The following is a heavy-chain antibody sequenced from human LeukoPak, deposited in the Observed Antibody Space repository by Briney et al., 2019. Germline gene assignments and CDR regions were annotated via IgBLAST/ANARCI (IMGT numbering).Heavy chain of an antibody. V-gene: IGHV4-39*01. D-gene: IGHD2/OR15-2a*01. CDR3: ARHPFSSPFDH. J-gene: IGHJ4*02. Sequence: SETLSLTCTVSGGSISSSSYYWGWIRQPPGKGLEWIGSIDYSGSTYYNPSLKSRVTISVDTSKNQFSLRLSSVTAADTAVYYCARHPFSSPFDHWGQGTLVAVSS. CDR2: IDYSGST. CDR1: GGSISSSSYY.